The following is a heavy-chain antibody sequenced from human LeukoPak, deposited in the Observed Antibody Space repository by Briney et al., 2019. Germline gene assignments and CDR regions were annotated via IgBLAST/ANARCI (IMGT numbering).Heavy chain of an antibody. CDR3: ARDSAGGYFDL. V-gene: IGHV3-23*01. D-gene: IGHD3-10*01. CDR2: ISGGSEDT. CDR1: GFAFGGYA. J-gene: IGHJ2*01. Sequence: GGSLRLSCTASGFAFGGYAMSWVRQAPGKGLEWVSSISGGSEDTYYAGSVKGRFTISRDNSKSTLYLQMNSLRAEDTAVYYCARDSAGGYFDLWGRGTLVTVSS.